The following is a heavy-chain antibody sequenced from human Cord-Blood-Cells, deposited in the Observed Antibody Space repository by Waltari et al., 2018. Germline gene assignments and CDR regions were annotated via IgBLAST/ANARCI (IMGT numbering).Heavy chain of an antibody. V-gene: IGHV4-34*01. Sequence: QVQLQQWGAGLLKPSETLSLTCAVYGGSFSGYYWSWNRQPPGKGLEWIGEINHSVRTNYNPSGKSLVTISVDTSKNQFALKLSAVTAAETAVYYCARPSGLYSSGWYYVDYWGQGTLVTVSS. CDR3: ARPSGLYSSGWYYVDY. D-gene: IGHD6-19*01. CDR1: GGSFSGYY. J-gene: IGHJ4*02. CDR2: INHSVRT.